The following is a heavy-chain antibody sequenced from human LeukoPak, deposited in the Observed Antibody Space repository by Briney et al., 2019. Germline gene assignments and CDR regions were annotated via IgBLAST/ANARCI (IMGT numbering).Heavy chain of an antibody. CDR3: ARGPLWFGELFTESKGDNWFDP. J-gene: IGHJ5*02. CDR1: GGSISSGDYY. Sequence: SETLSLTCTVSGGSISSGDYYWSWIRQPPGKGLEWIGYIYYSGSTYYNPSLKSRVTISVDTSKNQFSLKLSSVTAADTAVYYCARGPLWFGELFTESKGDNWFDPWGQGTLVTVSS. V-gene: IGHV4-30-4*01. CDR2: IYYSGST. D-gene: IGHD3-10*01.